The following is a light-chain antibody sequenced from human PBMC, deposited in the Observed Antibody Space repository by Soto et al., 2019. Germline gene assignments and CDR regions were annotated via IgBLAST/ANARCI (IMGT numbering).Light chain of an antibody. CDR1: QDIDKW. J-gene: IGKJ4*01. CDR2: TAS. Sequence: DIQMTQSPSSVSASVGDRVTITCRASQDIDKWLTWYQQIPGLAPKLVIYTASRLYGGGPSRFSGSGSGTYFTLTISNLQPEDVATYYCQQGKDFPLTFGGGTKVEI. V-gene: IGKV1-12*01. CDR3: QQGKDFPLT.